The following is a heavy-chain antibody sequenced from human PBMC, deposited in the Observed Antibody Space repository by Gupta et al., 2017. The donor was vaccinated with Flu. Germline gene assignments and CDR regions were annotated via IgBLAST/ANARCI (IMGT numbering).Heavy chain of an antibody. CDR2: INHRGST. D-gene: IGHD1-1*01. J-gene: IGHJ6*02. V-gene: IGHV4-34*01. Sequence: QVQLQQWGAGLLKPSETLSLTCAVYGGSFSGYYWSWLRQPPGKGLEWIGEINHRGSTNYNPSLKSRVNISVDTSKNQFSLKLSSVTAADTAVYYCARDQLDPQGVYYYGMDVWGQGTTGTGSS. CDR1: GGSFSGYY. CDR3: ARDQLDPQGVYYYGMDV.